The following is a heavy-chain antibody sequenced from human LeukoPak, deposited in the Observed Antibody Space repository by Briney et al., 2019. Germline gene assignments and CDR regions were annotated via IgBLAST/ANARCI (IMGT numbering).Heavy chain of an antibody. CDR1: CGSFSGYY. V-gene: IGHV4-34*01. CDR2: INHGGST. J-gene: IGHJ4*02. D-gene: IGHD3-22*01. CDR3: ARGPPTDYYDSSGFYYVFDY. Sequence: KSSETLSLTCAVYCGSFSGYYWSWIRQPPGKGLEWIGEINHGGSTNYNPSLKSRVTISVDTSKNQFSLKLSSVTAADTAVYFCARGPPTDYYDSSGFYYVFDYWGQGTLVTVSS.